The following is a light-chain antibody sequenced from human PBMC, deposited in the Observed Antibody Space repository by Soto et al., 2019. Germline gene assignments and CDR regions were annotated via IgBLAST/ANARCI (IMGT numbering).Light chain of an antibody. Sequence: EKVMTQSAATLSVSPGERATLSCRASQSVSSNLAWYQQKPGQAPRLLIYGASSRATGIPDRFSGSGSGTDFTLTISRLEPEDFAVYYCQQYGSSPFTFGPGTKVDIK. J-gene: IGKJ3*01. CDR2: GAS. V-gene: IGKV3-20*01. CDR3: QQYGSSPFT. CDR1: QSVSSN.